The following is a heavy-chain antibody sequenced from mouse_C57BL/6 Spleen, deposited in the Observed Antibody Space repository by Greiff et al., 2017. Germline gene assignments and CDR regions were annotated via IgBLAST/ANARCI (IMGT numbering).Heavy chain of an antibody. CDR2: ISSGSSTI. J-gene: IGHJ4*01. V-gene: IGHV5-17*01. Sequence: EVKLVESGGGLVKPGGSLKLSCAASGFTFSDYGMHWVRQAPEKGLEWVAYISSGSSTIYYADTVKGRFTISRDNATNTLFLQMTSLRSEDTAMDYCARQGDYPYYYAMDYWGQGTSVTVSS. D-gene: IGHD2-4*01. CDR1: GFTFSDYG. CDR3: ARQGDYPYYYAMDY.